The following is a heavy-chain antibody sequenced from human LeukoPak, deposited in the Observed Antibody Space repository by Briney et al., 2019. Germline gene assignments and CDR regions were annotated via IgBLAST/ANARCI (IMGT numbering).Heavy chain of an antibody. CDR3: AKDRSDDFWSGYYLDY. CDR1: GFTVSSNY. V-gene: IGHV3-66*01. D-gene: IGHD3-3*01. Sequence: GGSLRLSCAASGFTVSSNYMSWVRQAPGKGLEWVSVIYSGGSTYYADSVKGRFTISRDNSKNTLYLQMNSLRAEDTAVYYCAKDRSDDFWSGYYLDYWGQGTLVTVSS. CDR2: IYSGGST. J-gene: IGHJ4*02.